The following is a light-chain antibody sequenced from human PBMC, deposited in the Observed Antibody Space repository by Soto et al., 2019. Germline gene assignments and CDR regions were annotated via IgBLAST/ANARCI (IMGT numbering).Light chain of an antibody. CDR3: SSYISSSTLV. V-gene: IGLV2-14*01. Sequence: ALTQPASVSGPPGQSITISCTGTSSDVGAYNYVSWYQQHPGKAPKLMIYEVSNRPSGVSNRFSGSKSGNTASLTISGLQAEDEADYYCSSYISSSTLVFGTGTKVTVL. J-gene: IGLJ1*01. CDR1: SSDVGAYNY. CDR2: EVS.